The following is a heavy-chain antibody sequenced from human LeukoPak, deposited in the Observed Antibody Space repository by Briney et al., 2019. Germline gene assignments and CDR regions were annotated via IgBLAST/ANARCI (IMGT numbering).Heavy chain of an antibody. J-gene: IGHJ4*02. Sequence: SQTLSLTCAVSGGSISGGGYFWSWIRQPPGKGLEWIGYIYHSGSTHYNPSLKSRVTISVDRSKNQFSLKLSSVTAADTAVYYCARVAVRFGEFDHFDYWGQGTLVTVSS. CDR3: ARVAVRFGEFDHFDY. CDR2: IYHSGST. CDR1: GGSISGGGYF. D-gene: IGHD3-10*01. V-gene: IGHV4-30-2*01.